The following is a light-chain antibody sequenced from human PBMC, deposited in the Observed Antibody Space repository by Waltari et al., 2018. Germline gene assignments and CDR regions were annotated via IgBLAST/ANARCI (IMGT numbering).Light chain of an antibody. J-gene: IGKJ1*01. Sequence: EIVLTQSPGTLSLSPGERATLSCRASQSVSRTLAWYQPKPGQPPRLLIYDASTRATGSPDRFSGSGSGTDFSLTISRLEPEDFAVYYCQKYGTLPATFGQGTKVEIK. CDR2: DAS. CDR3: QKYGTLPAT. CDR1: QSVSRT. V-gene: IGKV3-20*01.